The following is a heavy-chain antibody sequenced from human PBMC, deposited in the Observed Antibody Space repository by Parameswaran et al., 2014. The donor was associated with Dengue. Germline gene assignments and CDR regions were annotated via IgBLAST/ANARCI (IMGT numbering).Heavy chain of an antibody. D-gene: IGHD2-2*01. V-gene: IGHV1-69*01. Sequence: WVRQAPGQGLEWMGGIIPIFGTANYAQKFQGRVTITADESTSTAYMELSSLRSEDTAVYYCARIREGYCSSTSCSTTRWWFDPWGQGTLVTVSS. CDR3: ARIREGYCSSTSCSTTRWWFDP. CDR2: IIPIFGTA. J-gene: IGHJ5*02.